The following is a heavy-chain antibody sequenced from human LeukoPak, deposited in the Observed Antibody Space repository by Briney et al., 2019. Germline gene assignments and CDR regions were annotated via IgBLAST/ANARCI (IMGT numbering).Heavy chain of an antibody. CDR3: AKARKAVAGTGSRFDY. Sequence: GGSLRLSCAASGFTFSSYWMHWVRQAPGKGLEWVSAISGSGGSTYYADSVKGRFTISRDNSKNTLYLQMNSLRAEDTAVYYCAKARKAVAGTGSRFDYWGQGTLVTVSS. CDR2: ISGSGGST. V-gene: IGHV3-23*01. CDR1: GFTFSSYW. J-gene: IGHJ4*02. D-gene: IGHD6-19*01.